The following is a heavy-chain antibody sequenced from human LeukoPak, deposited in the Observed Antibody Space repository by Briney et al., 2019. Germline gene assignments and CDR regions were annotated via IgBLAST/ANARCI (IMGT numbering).Heavy chain of an antibody. J-gene: IGHJ4*02. D-gene: IGHD5-24*01. Sequence: SGRSLRLSCAASGFTFSSYAMHWVRQAPGKGLEWVAVISYDGSNKYYADSVKGRFTISRDNSKNTLYLQMNSLRAEDTAVYYCAKDRWMATIGEDFDYWGQGTLVTVSS. CDR3: AKDRWMATIGEDFDY. V-gene: IGHV3-30-3*01. CDR1: GFTFSSYA. CDR2: ISYDGSNK.